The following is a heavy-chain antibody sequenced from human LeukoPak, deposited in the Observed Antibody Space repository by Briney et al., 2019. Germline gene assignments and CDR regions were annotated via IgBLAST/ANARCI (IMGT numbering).Heavy chain of an antibody. CDR2: ISDSGGST. J-gene: IGHJ4*02. Sequence: GGSLRLSCAASGFTFGSYAMTWVRQAPGKGLEWVSHISDSGGSTYHADSVKGRFTISRDNSKNTVYLQMNSLRAEDTAVYYCAKTTAGHSSGRDPGWPVDYWGQGTLVTVSS. D-gene: IGHD6-19*01. CDR3: AKTTAGHSSGRDPGWPVDY. CDR1: GFTFGSYA. V-gene: IGHV3-23*01.